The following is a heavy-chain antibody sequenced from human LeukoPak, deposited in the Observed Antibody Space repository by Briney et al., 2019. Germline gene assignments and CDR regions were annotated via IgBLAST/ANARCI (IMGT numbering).Heavy chain of an antibody. D-gene: IGHD1-1*01. CDR3: ARDNWNDPNWFDP. CDR2: IYTSGST. Sequence: SETLSPTCTVSGGSISSGSYYWSWIRQPAGKGLEWIGRIYTSGSTNYNPSLKSRVTISVDTSKNQFSLKLSSVTAADTAVYYCARDNWNDPNWFDPWGQGTLVTVSS. V-gene: IGHV4-61*02. J-gene: IGHJ5*02. CDR1: GGSISSGSYY.